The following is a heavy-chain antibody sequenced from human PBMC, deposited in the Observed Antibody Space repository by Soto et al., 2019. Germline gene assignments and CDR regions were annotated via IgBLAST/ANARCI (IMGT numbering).Heavy chain of an antibody. CDR2: MNPNSGNT. D-gene: IGHD3-3*02. V-gene: IGHV1-8*02. Sequence: ASVKVSCKASGYTFTSYDINWVRQATGQGLEWMGWMNPNSGNTGYAQKFQGRVTMTRNTSISTAYMELSSPRSEDTAVYYCASSRISAWDAFDIWGQGTMVTVSS. CDR1: GYTFTSYD. CDR3: ASSRISAWDAFDI. J-gene: IGHJ3*02.